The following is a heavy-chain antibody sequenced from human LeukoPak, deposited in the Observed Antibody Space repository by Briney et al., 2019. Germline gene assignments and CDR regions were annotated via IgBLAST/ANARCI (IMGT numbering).Heavy chain of an antibody. Sequence: SGGSLRLSCSASGFTFSTYAMHCVRHAQAPGLEHDSTINTNWGDTYYADSVKGRLTISRHNSKRKLYLLMRSLRTGDAAAYYCVKDLRGGGYYTSFDSWGQGTLVTASS. V-gene: IGHV3-64D*09. D-gene: IGHD3-10*01. CDR2: INTNWGDT. J-gene: IGHJ4*02. CDR3: VKDLRGGGYYTSFDS. CDR1: GFTFSTYA.